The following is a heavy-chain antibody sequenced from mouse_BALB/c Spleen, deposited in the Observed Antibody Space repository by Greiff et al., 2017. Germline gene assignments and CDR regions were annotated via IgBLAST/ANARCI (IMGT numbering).Heavy chain of an antibody. D-gene: IGHD2-1*01. V-gene: IGHV1-69*02. CDR3: ARGEGNYDYAMDY. CDR2: IDPSDSYT. J-gene: IGHJ4*01. Sequence: QVQLKQPGAELVKPGASVKLSCKASGYTFTSYWMHWVKQRPGQGLEWIGEIDPSDSYTNYNQKFKGKATLTVDKSSSTAYMQLSSLTSEDSAVYYCARGEGNYDYAMDYWGQGTSVTVSS. CDR1: GYTFTSYW.